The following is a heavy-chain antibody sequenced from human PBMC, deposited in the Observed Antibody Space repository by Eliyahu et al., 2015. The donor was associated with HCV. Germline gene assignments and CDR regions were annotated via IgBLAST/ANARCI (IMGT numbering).Heavy chain of an antibody. CDR1: GGSIXXGGYY. Sequence: QVQLQESGPGLVKPSQTLSLXCTFSGGSIXXGGYYXSWIRQHPGKGLEWIGYIYYSGSTYYNPSLKSRVTISVDTSKNQFSLKLSSVTAADTAVYYCAAFVVVPAAHPIGNWFDPWGQGTLVTVSS. CDR2: IYYSGST. J-gene: IGHJ5*02. CDR3: AAFVVVPAAHPIGNWFDP. V-gene: IGHV4-31*03. D-gene: IGHD2-2*01.